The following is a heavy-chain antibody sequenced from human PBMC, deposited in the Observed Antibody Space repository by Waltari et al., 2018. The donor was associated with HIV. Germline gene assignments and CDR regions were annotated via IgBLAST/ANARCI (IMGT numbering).Heavy chain of an antibody. J-gene: IGHJ4*02. CDR3: AKDYIPASLAVDQFFDY. CDR1: GFTFNTYA. Sequence: EVQLLESGGGLVQPGGSLKVSCADSGFTFNTYALCWVRQAQGKGLEWVSGISGSGGITYYADSVKGRFTISRDNSRNTLYLQMNSLRAEDTAVYYCAKDYIPASLAVDQFFDYWGQGTLVTVSS. V-gene: IGHV3-23*01. D-gene: IGHD6-19*01. CDR2: ISGSGGIT.